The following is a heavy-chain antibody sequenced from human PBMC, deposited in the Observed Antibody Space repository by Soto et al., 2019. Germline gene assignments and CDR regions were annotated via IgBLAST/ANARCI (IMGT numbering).Heavy chain of an antibody. Sequence: RASVKVSCKASGYTFTSYGISWVRQAPGQGLEWMGWISAYNGNTNYAQKLQGRVTMTTDTSTSTAYMELRSLRSDDTAVYYCARGPDYGDYPYYYYGMDVWGQGTTVTVSS. CDR1: GYTFTSYG. V-gene: IGHV1-18*04. D-gene: IGHD4-17*01. CDR3: ARGPDYGDYPYYYYGMDV. CDR2: ISAYNGNT. J-gene: IGHJ6*02.